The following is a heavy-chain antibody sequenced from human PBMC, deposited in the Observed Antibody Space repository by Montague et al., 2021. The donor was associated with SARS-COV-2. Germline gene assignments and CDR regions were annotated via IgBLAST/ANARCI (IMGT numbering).Heavy chain of an antibody. CDR2: INHSGTT. V-gene: IGHV4-34*01. J-gene: IGHJ4*02. D-gene: IGHD4-23*01. CDR3: ARWDPQTLTLIGLRGKSASDY. CDR1: GGSFSGYY. Sequence: SETLSLTCAVYGGSFSGYYWTWIRQSPGKGLEWIAEINHSGTTNYNFNPSLRSRVSISVDTSKSQFSLKLISVTAADTGVYYCARWDPQTLTLIGLRGKSASDYWGQGTLATVSS.